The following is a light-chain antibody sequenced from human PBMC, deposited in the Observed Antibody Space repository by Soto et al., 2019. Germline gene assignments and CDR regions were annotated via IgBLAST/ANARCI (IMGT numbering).Light chain of an antibody. CDR1: QSVSSSY. Sequence: EIVLTQSPATLSLSPGERATISCLASQSVSSSYLAWYQQKPGQAPRLLIYGASSRATGIPDRFSGSGSGTDFTLTISRLEPEDFAVYYCQQYGSSAITFGQGTRLEI. J-gene: IGKJ5*01. V-gene: IGKV3-20*01. CDR3: QQYGSSAIT. CDR2: GAS.